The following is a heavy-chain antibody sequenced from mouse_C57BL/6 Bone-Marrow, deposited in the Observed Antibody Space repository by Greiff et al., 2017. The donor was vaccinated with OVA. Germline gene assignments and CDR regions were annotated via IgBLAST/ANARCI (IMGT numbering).Heavy chain of an antibody. V-gene: IGHV1-80*01. CDR2: IYPGDGDT. CDR1: GYAFSSYW. CDR3: ASRGSSYAMDY. Sequence: QVQLQQSGAELVKPGASVKISCKASGYAFSSYWMNWVKQRPGKGLEWIGQIYPGDGDTNYNGKFKGKATLTADKSSSTAYMQLSSLTSEDSAVYFCASRGSSYAMDYWGQGTSVTVSS. J-gene: IGHJ4*01. D-gene: IGHD1-1*01.